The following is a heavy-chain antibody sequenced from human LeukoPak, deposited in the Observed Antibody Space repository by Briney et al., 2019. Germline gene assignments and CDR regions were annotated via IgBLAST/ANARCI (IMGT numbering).Heavy chain of an antibody. V-gene: IGHV4-59*08. D-gene: IGHD1-26*01. CDR3: ARHGVGATMMNDAFDI. CDR2: IYYSGST. CDR1: GGSISSYY. Sequence: SETLSLTCTVSGGSISSYYWSWIRQPPGKGLEWIGYIYYSGSTNYNPSLKSRVTISVDTSKNQFSLKLSSVTAADTAVNYCARHGVGATMMNDAFDIWGQGTMVTVSS. J-gene: IGHJ3*02.